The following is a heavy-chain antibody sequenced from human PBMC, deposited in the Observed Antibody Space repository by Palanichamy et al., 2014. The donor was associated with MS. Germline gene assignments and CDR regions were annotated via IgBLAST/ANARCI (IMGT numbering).Heavy chain of an antibody. CDR1: GFTFEDYV. CDR3: AKDISDGWNAFHI. V-gene: IGHV3-9*01. J-gene: IGHJ3*02. CDR2: ISWNSASV. Sequence: EVQLVESGGGLVQPGRSLRLSCAASGFTFEDYVIHWVRQAPGKGLEWVSGISWNSASVGYADSVKGRFTVSRDNAKNFLYLQMNSLRAEDTALYYCAKDISDGWNAFHIWGQGTMVTVSS. D-gene: IGHD3-10*01.